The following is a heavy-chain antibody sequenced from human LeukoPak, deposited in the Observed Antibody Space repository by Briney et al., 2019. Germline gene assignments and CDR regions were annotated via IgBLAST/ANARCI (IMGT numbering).Heavy chain of an antibody. V-gene: IGHV4-59*13. CDR3: STGGGWLTYY. J-gene: IGHJ4*02. CDR2: IHDSGRT. D-gene: IGHD5-24*01. CDR1: GGSISDYY. Sequence: PSETLSLTCTGSGGSISDYYWGWFRQPPGKGLEWIGYIHDSGRTNYNASLKGRASISVETSRRQFSRKLTPLTAADTANYYCSTGGGWLTYYWGQGTLVTVSS.